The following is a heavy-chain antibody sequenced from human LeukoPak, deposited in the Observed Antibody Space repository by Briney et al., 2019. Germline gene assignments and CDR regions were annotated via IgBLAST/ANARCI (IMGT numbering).Heavy chain of an antibody. J-gene: IGHJ4*02. Sequence: SETLSLTCTVPGGSISSYYWSWIRQPPGKGLEWIGYIYYSGSTNYNPSLKSRVTISVDTSKNQFSLKLSSVTAADTAVYYCARWDSSGYYGLDYWGQGTLVTVSS. CDR1: GGSISSYY. V-gene: IGHV4-59*01. D-gene: IGHD3-22*01. CDR3: ARWDSSGYYGLDY. CDR2: IYYSGST.